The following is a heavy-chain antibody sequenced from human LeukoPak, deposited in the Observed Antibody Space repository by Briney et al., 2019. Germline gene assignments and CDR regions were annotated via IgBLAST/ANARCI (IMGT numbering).Heavy chain of an antibody. Sequence: GGSLRLSCAASGFTFSNYAMHWVRQAPGKGLEWVANIKQDGSEKYYIDSVKGRFTISRDNAKNSLYLQMNSLRAEDTAMYYCARDSAGNDYWGQGTLVTVSS. CDR3: ARDSAGNDY. V-gene: IGHV3-7*01. D-gene: IGHD6-13*01. J-gene: IGHJ4*02. CDR1: GFTFSNYA. CDR2: IKQDGSEK.